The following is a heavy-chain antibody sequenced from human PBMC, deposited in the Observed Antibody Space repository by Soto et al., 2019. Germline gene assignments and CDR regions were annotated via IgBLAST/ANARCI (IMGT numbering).Heavy chain of an antibody. Sequence: QVQLVQSGAEVKKPGSSVKVSCKASGGTFSSYTISWVRQAPGQGLEWMGRIIPILGIANYAQKFQGRVTITADKSTSTAYMELSSLRSEDTAVYYCARDGLGGTTLLAYYYYGMDVWGQGTTVTVSS. CDR1: GGTFSSYT. D-gene: IGHD1-1*01. V-gene: IGHV1-69*08. CDR2: IIPILGIA. CDR3: ARDGLGGTTLLAYYYYGMDV. J-gene: IGHJ6*02.